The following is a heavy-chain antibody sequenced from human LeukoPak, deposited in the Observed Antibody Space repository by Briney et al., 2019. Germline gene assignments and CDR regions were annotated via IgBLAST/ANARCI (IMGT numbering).Heavy chain of an antibody. V-gene: IGHV3-72*01. CDR2: IRKKANSYTT. CDR1: GFTFSDHY. CDR3: ARGYCRTSTSCYFDY. Sequence: AGGSLRLSCAASGFTFSDHYMDWVRQAPGKGLEWVGRIRKKANSYTTEYAASVKGRFTISRDDSKNSLYLQMNSLKTEDTAVYYCARGYCRTSTSCYFDYWGQGTLVTVSS. J-gene: IGHJ4*02. D-gene: IGHD2-2*01.